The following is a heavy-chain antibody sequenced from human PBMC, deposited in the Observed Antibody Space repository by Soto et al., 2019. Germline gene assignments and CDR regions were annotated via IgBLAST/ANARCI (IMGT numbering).Heavy chain of an antibody. Sequence: SEALSLTCAVSGASVRSYHWSWIRQAAGKGLEWIGRVQMSGTTNYNPSLKTRVTMSLDTSKNEVSLRMTSVTAADTAVYFCAKDRSTMRWFDPWGQGILVTVSS. V-gene: IGHV4-4*07. CDR2: VQMSGTT. CDR1: GASVRSYH. J-gene: IGHJ5*02. D-gene: IGHD1-1*01. CDR3: AKDRSTMRWFDP.